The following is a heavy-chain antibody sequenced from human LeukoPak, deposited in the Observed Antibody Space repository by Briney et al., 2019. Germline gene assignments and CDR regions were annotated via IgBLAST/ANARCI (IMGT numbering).Heavy chain of an antibody. J-gene: IGHJ4*02. CDR2: IYTSGST. CDR1: GGSISNGSYY. D-gene: IGHD3-3*01. CDR3: ARGVVPLSGYYFDY. Sequence: SETLSLTCTVSGGSISNGSYYWSWIRQPAGKGLEWIGRIYTSGSTNYNPSLKSRVTISVDTSKNQFSLKLSSVTAADTAVYYCARGVVPLSGYYFDYWGLGTLVTVSS. V-gene: IGHV4-61*02.